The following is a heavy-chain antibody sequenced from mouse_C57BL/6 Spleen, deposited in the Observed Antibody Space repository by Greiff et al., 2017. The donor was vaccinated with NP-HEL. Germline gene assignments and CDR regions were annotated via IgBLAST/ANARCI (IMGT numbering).Heavy chain of an antibody. CDR3: ARGRVYYYGSSFYWYFDV. J-gene: IGHJ1*03. D-gene: IGHD1-1*01. Sequence: QVQLQQSGAELVKPGASVKISCKASGYAFSSYWMNWVKQRPGKGLEWIGQIYPGDGDTNYNGKFKGKATLTADKSSSTAYMQLSSLTSEDSAVYFCARGRVYYYGSSFYWYFDVWGTGTTVTVSS. CDR2: IYPGDGDT. V-gene: IGHV1-80*01. CDR1: GYAFSSYW.